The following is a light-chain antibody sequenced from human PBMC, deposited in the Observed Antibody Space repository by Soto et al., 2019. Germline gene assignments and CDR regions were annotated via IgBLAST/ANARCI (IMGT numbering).Light chain of an antibody. V-gene: IGKV1-39*01. Sequence: DIQMTQSPSSLSASVRDRVTITCRASQSIRSYLNWYQQKPGKAPKLLMYAASSLQSGVPSRFSGSGSGTDFTLTISSLQPEDFATYYCQQTYSTPLTFGGGTKVEIK. CDR3: QQTYSTPLT. CDR2: AAS. J-gene: IGKJ4*01. CDR1: QSIRSY.